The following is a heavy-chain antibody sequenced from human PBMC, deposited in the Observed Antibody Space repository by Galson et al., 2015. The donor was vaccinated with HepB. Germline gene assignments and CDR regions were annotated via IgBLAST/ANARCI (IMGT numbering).Heavy chain of an antibody. V-gene: IGHV1-3*01. Sequence: SVKVSCKASGYNFNSYAIHWVRQAPGQRLEWMGWINPVNGNTRNSQHFEGRVTISRDTSARTASMELSSLRSEDTAVYYCARALWQFVNIPAALDIWGQGALVTVSS. CDR2: INPVNGNT. J-gene: IGHJ3*02. CDR1: GYNFNSYA. D-gene: IGHD6-6*01. CDR3: ARALWQFVNIPAALDI.